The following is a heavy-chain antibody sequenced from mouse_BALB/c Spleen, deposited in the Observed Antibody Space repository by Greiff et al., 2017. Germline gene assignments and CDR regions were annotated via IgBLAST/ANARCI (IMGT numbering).Heavy chain of an antibody. CDR3: VREDDEAWFAY. CDR2: IRSKSNNYAT. J-gene: IGHJ3*01. D-gene: IGHD2-12*01. CDR1: GFTFNTYA. V-gene: IGHV10-1*02. Sequence: EAKLVESGGGLVQPKGSLKLSCAASGFTFNTYAMNWVRQAPGKGLEWVARIRSKSNNYATYYADSVKDRFTISRDDSQSMLYLQMNNLKTEDTAMYYCVREDDEAWFAYWGQGTLVTVSA.